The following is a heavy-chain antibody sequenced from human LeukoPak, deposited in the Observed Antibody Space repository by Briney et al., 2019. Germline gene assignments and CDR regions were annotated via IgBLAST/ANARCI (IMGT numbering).Heavy chain of an antibody. D-gene: IGHD2-21*01. Sequence: GGSLRLSCAASGFTFSTYAMSWVRQAPGKGLEWVSSITTSGGATYYADSVKGRFSISRDNSKNTLYLQMNSLRAEDTAVYYCAKVLVIRGSIEYWGQGTLVTVSS. J-gene: IGHJ4*02. CDR2: ITTSGGAT. CDR3: AKVLVIRGSIEY. CDR1: GFTFSTYA. V-gene: IGHV3-23*01.